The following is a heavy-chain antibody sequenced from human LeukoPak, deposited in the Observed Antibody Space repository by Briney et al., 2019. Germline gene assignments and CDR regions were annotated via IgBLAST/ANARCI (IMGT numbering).Heavy chain of an antibody. D-gene: IGHD4/OR15-4a*01. V-gene: IGHV1-2*04. J-gene: IGHJ5*02. CDR2: INPNSGGT. Sequence: ASVKVSCKASVYTFTGYYMHWVRQAPGQGLEWMGWINPNSGGTNYAQKFQGWVTMTRDTSISTAYMELSRLRSDDTAVYYCARDYGGNGNWFDPGGQGPLVTVSS. CDR1: VYTFTGYY. CDR3: ARDYGGNGNWFDP.